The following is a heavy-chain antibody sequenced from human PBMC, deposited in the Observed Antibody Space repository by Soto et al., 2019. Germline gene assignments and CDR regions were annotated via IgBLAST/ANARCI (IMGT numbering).Heavy chain of an antibody. CDR3: ARDLGGADY. V-gene: IGHV3-74*03. D-gene: IGHD3-16*01. CDR2: LSSDGFGA. CDR1: GFSLSPYW. Sequence: EVHLEESGGGLVQPGGSLRLSCAASGFSLSPYWMHWVRQVPGRGLEWVARLSSDGFGAAYADSVKGRFFISRDIARNTLSLQMNSLRADDTAVYYSARDLGGADYWGRGTSFTVSS. J-gene: IGHJ4*02.